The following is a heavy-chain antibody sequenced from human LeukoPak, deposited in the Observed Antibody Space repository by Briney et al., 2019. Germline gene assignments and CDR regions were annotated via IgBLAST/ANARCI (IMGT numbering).Heavy chain of an antibody. CDR1: GFTFTNYN. CDR3: ARDRGCPGRGRPDAFDF. V-gene: IGHV3-21*01. Sequence: GGSLRLSCAASGFTFTNYNMNWVRQAPGKGLESVSSISTSSSYIYYADSVKGRFTISRDNAKNSLYLQMNRLRAEDTAVYFCARDRGCPGRGRPDAFDFWGQGTMVTVSS. J-gene: IGHJ3*01. D-gene: IGHD1-26*01. CDR2: ISTSSSYI.